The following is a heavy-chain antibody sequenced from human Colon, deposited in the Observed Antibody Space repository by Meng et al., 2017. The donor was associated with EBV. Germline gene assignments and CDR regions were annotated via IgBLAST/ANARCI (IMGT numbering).Heavy chain of an antibody. CDR3: GRDQGRELINH. CDR1: GGYVSGIW. J-gene: IGHJ4*02. Sequence: QVQLQQWGAGLLKPSXXPSLTCAVYGGYVSGIWWSWVRQPPGKGLEWIGEVYHRGDTNYNPSLKSRVDISVDKSKNQFYLSLFSVTAADTAVYYCGRDQGRELINHWGKGTMVTVSS. D-gene: IGHD1-7*01. CDR2: VYHRGDT. V-gene: IGHV4-34*01.